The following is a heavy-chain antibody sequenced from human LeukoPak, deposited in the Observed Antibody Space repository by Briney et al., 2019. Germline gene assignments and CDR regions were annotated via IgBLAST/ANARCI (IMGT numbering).Heavy chain of an antibody. D-gene: IGHD1-26*01. CDR3: ARVGGNGMDV. CDR2: IKQDGSEI. J-gene: IGHJ6*02. CDR1: GFTFSCHW. Sequence: GGSLRLSCAASGFTFSCHWMSWVRQAPGKGLEWVANIKQDGSEIYCVDSVRGRFTFSRDNAKSSLYLQMNSLRAEDTAVYYCARVGGNGMDVWGQGTTVTVSS. V-gene: IGHV3-7*05.